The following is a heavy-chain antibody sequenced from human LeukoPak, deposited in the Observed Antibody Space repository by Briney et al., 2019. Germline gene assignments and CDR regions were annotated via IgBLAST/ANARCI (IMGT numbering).Heavy chain of an antibody. CDR3: ARDAPTYSGSYGRVY. CDR1: GGSISSGSYY. J-gene: IGHJ4*02. D-gene: IGHD1-26*01. CDR2: IYTSGST. Sequence: SQTLSLTCTVSGGSISSGSYYCSWIRQPAGKGLEWIGRIYTSGSTNYNPSLKSRVTISVDTSKNQFSLKLSSVTAADTAVYYCARDAPTYSGSYGRVYWGQGTLVTVSS. V-gene: IGHV4-61*02.